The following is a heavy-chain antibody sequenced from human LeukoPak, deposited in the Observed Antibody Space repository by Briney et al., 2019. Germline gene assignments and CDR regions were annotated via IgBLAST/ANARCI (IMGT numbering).Heavy chain of an antibody. CDR2: ISYDGSNK. CDR1: GFTFSSYG. CDR3: AKDPETATITGHYFDY. J-gene: IGHJ4*02. V-gene: IGHV3-30*18. Sequence: PGGSLRLSCAASGFTFSSYGMHWVRQAPGKGLEWVAVISYDGSNKYYADSVKGRFTISRDNSKNTLYLQMNSLRAEDTAVYYCAKDPETATITGHYFDYWGQGTLVTVSS. D-gene: IGHD5-24*01.